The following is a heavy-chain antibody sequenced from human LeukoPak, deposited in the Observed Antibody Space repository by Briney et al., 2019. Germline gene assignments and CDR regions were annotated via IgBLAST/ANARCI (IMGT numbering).Heavy chain of an antibody. D-gene: IGHD3-3*02. CDR1: GFTFSSYD. V-gene: IGHV3-30*03. CDR3: SRPLARSSFFPAFDI. CDR2: ISYDGGNN. J-gene: IGHJ3*02. Sequence: GRSLRLSCAASGFTFSSYDMHWVRQAPGMGLDWVAVISYDGGNNYYTDSVKGRFTITRDNSKNTLYLQMHSLRAKDTAVYYCSRPLARSSFFPAFDIWGQGTMVTVSS.